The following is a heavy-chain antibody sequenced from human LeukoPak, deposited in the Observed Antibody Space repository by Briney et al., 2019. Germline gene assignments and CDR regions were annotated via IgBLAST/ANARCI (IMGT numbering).Heavy chain of an antibody. Sequence: SETLSLTCTVSGGSISSGGYYWSWIRQHPGKGLEWIGYIYYSGSTYYNPPLKSRVTISVDTSKNQFSLKLSSVTAADTAVYYCARDRDTLTGYYDYWGQGTLVTVSS. CDR1: GGSISSGGYY. J-gene: IGHJ4*02. V-gene: IGHV4-31*03. CDR3: ARDRDTLTGYYDY. D-gene: IGHD3-9*01. CDR2: IYYSGST.